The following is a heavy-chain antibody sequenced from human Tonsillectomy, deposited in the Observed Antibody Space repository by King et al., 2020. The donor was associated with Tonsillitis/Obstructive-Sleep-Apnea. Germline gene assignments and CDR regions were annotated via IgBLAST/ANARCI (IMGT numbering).Heavy chain of an antibody. J-gene: IGHJ4*02. CDR3: AKDLSDDYDSSGRINGPYYFDY. V-gene: IGHV3-23*04. CDR1: GFTFSSYA. D-gene: IGHD3-22*01. CDR2: ISGSGGST. Sequence: VQLVESGGGLVQPGGSLRLSCAASGFTFSSYAMSWVRQAPGKGLEWVSAISGSGGSTYYSDSVKGRFTISRDNSKNTLYLQMNSLRAEDTAVYYCAKDLSDDYDSSGRINGPYYFDYWGQGTLVTVSS.